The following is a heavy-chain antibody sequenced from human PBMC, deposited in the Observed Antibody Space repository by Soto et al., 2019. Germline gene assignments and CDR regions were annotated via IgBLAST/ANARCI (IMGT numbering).Heavy chain of an antibody. CDR3: ARDYSRYYGMDV. J-gene: IGHJ6*02. D-gene: IGHD2-15*01. Sequence: QVQLVESGGGVVQPGGSLRLSCAASGFTFSNYGMHWVRQAPGTGLESVAVIWYDGTNTYYADSVKGRFTISRDNSKNTMYLQVNSLRAEDTTVYYCARDYSRYYGMDVWGQGTTVTVSS. CDR2: IWYDGTNT. V-gene: IGHV3-33*01. CDR1: GFTFSNYG.